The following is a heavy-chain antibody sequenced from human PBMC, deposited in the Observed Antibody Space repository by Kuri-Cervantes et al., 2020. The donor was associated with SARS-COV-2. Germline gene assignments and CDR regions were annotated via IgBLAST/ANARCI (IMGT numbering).Heavy chain of an antibody. CDR1: GFTLSSHS. CDR2: ISGSGGST. V-gene: IGHV3-23*01. J-gene: IGHJ4*02. CDR3: AKDGDIVVVPATISGGFDS. D-gene: IGHD2-2*02. Sequence: GGSLRLSCAASGFTLSSHSVNWVRQAPGKGLEWVSDISGSGGSTYYADSVKGRFTISRDNSKNTLYLQMSSLRAEDTAVYYCAKDGDIVVVPATISGGFDSWGQGTLVTVSS.